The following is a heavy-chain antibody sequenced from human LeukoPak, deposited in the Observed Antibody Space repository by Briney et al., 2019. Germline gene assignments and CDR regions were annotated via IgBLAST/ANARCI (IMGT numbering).Heavy chain of an antibody. Sequence: SVKVSCKASGGAFSSYAISWVRQAPGQGLEWMGGIIPIFGTANYAQKFQGRVTITADESTSTAYMELSSLRSEDTAVYYCARGDLTGDAFDIWGQGTMVTVSS. CDR3: ARGDLTGDAFDI. V-gene: IGHV1-69*01. CDR2: IIPIFGTA. CDR1: GGAFSSYA. D-gene: IGHD7-27*01. J-gene: IGHJ3*02.